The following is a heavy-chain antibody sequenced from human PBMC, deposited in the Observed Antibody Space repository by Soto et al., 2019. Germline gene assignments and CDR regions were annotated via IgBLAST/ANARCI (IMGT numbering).Heavy chain of an antibody. CDR2: ISAYNGNT. V-gene: IGHV1-18*01. Sequence: QVQLVQSGAEVKKPGASVKVSCKASGYTFTSYGISWVRQAPGQGLEWMGWISAYNGNTNYAQKLQGRVTMTTDTSTGPAYMELRSLRSDDTAVYYCARGLKFGVVVPAAMSTNWFDPWGQGTLVTVSS. CDR1: GYTFTSYG. D-gene: IGHD2-2*01. CDR3: ARGLKFGVVVPAAMSTNWFDP. J-gene: IGHJ5*02.